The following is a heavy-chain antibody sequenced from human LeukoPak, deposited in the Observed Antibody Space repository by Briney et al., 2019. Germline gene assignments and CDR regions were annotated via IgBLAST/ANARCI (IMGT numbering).Heavy chain of an antibody. J-gene: IGHJ6*02. CDR1: GGSISSYY. V-gene: IGHV4-59*08. CDR3: ARRSMRWMDV. D-gene: IGHD4-23*01. CDR2: IYYSGST. Sequence: SETLSLTCTVSGGSISSYYWSWIRQPPGKELEYIGYIYYSGSTNYNPSLKSRVTTSLDTSKNQFSLKLSSVTAADTAVYYCARRSMRWMDVWGQGTTVTVSS.